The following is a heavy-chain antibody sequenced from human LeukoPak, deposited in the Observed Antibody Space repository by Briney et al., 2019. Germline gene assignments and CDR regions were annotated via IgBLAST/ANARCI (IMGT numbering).Heavy chain of an antibody. J-gene: IGHJ4*02. V-gene: IGHV1-2*02. D-gene: IGHD2-2*01. CDR3: ARGIVVVPAALGY. Sequence: GASVKVSCKASGYTFTGYYMHWVRQAPGQGLEWMGWINPNSGGTNYAQKFQGRVTMTRDTSISTAYMELSRLRSDDTAVYYCARGIVVVPAALGYWGQGTLVTVSS. CDR2: INPNSGGT. CDR1: GYTFTGYY.